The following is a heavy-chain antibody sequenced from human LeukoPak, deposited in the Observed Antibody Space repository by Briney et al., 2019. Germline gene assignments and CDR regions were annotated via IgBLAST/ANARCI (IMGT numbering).Heavy chain of an antibody. J-gene: IGHJ4*02. D-gene: IGHD2-15*01. Sequence: GGSLRLSCAASGFTFSSYSMNWVRQAPGKGLEWVSYISSSSSTIYYADSVKGRFTISRDNAKNSLYLQMNSLRAEDTAVYYCASLGYCSGGSCYDYWGQGTLVTVSS. V-gene: IGHV3-48*04. CDR3: ASLGYCSGGSCYDY. CDR1: GFTFSSYS. CDR2: ISSSSSTI.